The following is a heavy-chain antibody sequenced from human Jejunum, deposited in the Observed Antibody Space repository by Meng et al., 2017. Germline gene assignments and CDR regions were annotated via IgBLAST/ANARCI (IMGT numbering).Heavy chain of an antibody. Sequence: ASVKVSCKASAYTFSNYGISWVRQAPGQGLEWMGWISAYNGNTNYAQKFRDRVTLTTDTSTSTAYMELRSLTSDDTAGYYCARAQGDAQCLVPQGIGCWGQGTLVTVSS. CDR2: ISAYNGNT. V-gene: IGHV1-18*01. D-gene: IGHD6-19*01. CDR1: AYTFSNYG. J-gene: IGHJ4*02. CDR3: ARAQGDAQCLVPQGIGC.